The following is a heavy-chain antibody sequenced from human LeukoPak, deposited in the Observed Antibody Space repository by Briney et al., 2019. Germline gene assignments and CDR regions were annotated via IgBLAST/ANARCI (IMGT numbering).Heavy chain of an antibody. CDR3: ARLYGGTLGYFDY. Sequence: GGSLRLSCAASGFTFSSYWMSWVRQAPGKGLEWVANIRQDGSERYYVDSVKGRFTISRDNAKNPLYLQMNSLRAEDTAVYYCARLYGGTLGYFDYWGQGTLVTVSS. D-gene: IGHD4-23*01. J-gene: IGHJ4*02. CDR2: IRQDGSER. V-gene: IGHV3-7*03. CDR1: GFTFSSYW.